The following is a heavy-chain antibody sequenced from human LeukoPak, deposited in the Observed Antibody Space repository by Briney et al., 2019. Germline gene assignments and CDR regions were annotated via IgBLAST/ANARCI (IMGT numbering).Heavy chain of an antibody. J-gene: IGHJ6*02. CDR3: AKVPYSDYGSGRPPFMDV. CDR2: ISDRGSST. Sequence: GGSLRLSCAASPFTFYNYAMSWVRHAPGPGLEWVSTISDRGSSTYYADSVRGRFTISRDNSKNTLYLQMDSLRAEYTAIYYCAKVPYSDYGSGRPPFMDVWGQGTTVAVSS. V-gene: IGHV3-23*01. D-gene: IGHD3-10*01. CDR1: PFTFYNYA.